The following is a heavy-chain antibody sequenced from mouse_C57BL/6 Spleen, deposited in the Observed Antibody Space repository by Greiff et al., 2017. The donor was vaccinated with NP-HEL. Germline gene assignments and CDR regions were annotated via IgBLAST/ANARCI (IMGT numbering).Heavy chain of an antibody. Sequence: EVQLVESGEGLVKPGGSLKLSCAASGFTFSSYAMSWVRQTPEKRLEWVAYISSGGDYIYYADTLKGRFTISRDTARNTLYLQMSSLKSEDTAMCNSKRERVYYFDYWGQGATLTVSS. J-gene: IGHJ2*01. CDR3: KRERVYYFDY. V-gene: IGHV5-9-1*02. CDR2: ISSGGDYI. CDR1: GFTFSSYA.